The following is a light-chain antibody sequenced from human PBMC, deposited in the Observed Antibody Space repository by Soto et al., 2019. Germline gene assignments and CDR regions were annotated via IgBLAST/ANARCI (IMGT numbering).Light chain of an antibody. J-gene: IGKJ1*01. CDR2: DAS. V-gene: IGKV3-11*01. CDR1: QSVSSY. CDR3: QQRTNWPPT. Sequence: IVLTQSPATLSLSPGEGATLSCRASQSVSSYVAWYQQKPGQAPRLLIYDASNRATGIPARFSGSGSGTDFTLTISSLEPEDFAVYYCQQRTNWPPTFGQGTKVEIK.